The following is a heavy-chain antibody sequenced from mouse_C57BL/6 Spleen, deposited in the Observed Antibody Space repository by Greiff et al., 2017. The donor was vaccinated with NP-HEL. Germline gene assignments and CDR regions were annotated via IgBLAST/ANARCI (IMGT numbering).Heavy chain of an antibody. Sequence: VQLQQSGAELVKPGASVKISCKASGYTFTDYNMNWVKQSNGKSLEWIGVINPNYGTTSYNEKFKGKATLTVDQSSSTAYMQLNSLTSEDSAVYYGASSELQLTGKDAMDYWGQGTSVTVSS. V-gene: IGHV1-39*01. CDR1: GYTFTDYN. CDR3: ASSELQLTGKDAMDY. CDR2: INPNYGTT. J-gene: IGHJ4*01. D-gene: IGHD4-1*01.